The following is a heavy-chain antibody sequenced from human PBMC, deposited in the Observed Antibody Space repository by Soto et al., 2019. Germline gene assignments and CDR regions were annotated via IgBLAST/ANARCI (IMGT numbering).Heavy chain of an antibody. CDR2: ISDDGASI. CDR3: ARENSVQAWLHHFDH. D-gene: IGHD5-18*01. V-gene: IGHV3-48*03. J-gene: IGHJ4*02. CDR1: GFSFSSFA. Sequence: GGSLRLSCEASGFSFSSFAMNWVRQAPGRGLEWVSYISDDGASIYYADSLKGRFTISRDNAKNSLSLQMNNLRAEDTAVYYCARENSVQAWLHHFDHCGLGTLVTV.